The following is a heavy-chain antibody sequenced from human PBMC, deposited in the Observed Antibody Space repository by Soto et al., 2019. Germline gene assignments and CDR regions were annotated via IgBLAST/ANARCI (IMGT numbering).Heavy chain of an antibody. Sequence: GGSLRLSCAASGFTFSSYSMNWVRQAPGKGLEWVSYISSSSSTIYYADSVKGRFTISRDNAKNSLYLQMNSLRAEDTAVYYCARDDIWFGEFYYYYGMDVWGQGTTVTVSS. CDR3: ARDDIWFGEFYYYYGMDV. D-gene: IGHD3-10*01. J-gene: IGHJ6*02. CDR2: ISSSSSTI. V-gene: IGHV3-48*01. CDR1: GFTFSSYS.